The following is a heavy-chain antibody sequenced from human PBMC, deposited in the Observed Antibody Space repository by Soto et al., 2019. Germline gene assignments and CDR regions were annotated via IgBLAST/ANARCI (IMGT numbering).Heavy chain of an antibody. CDR2: IYYSGST. J-gene: IGHJ4*02. CDR1: GGSISSGDYY. CDR3: AGEHNDSSGYSDFDY. D-gene: IGHD3-22*01. V-gene: IGHV4-30-4*01. Sequence: QVQLQESGPGLVKPSQTLSLTCTVSGGSISSGDYYWSWIRQPPGKGLEWIGYIYYSGSTYYNPSLSSRVTISVDTSTNQFSRKLSAVNAADKAGYYWAGEHNDSSGYSDFDYWGQGTLVTVSS.